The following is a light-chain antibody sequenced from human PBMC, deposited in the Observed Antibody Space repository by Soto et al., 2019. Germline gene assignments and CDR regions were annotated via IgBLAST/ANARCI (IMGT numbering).Light chain of an antibody. Sequence: QSVLTQPPSASGTPGQRVTISCSGSSSNIGSNHVYWYQHLPGTAPKLLIYSSTQRPSGAPDRFSGSKSGTSASLAISGLRSEDEADYYCAAWDDSLSGFYVFGTGTKLTVL. J-gene: IGLJ1*01. CDR2: SST. V-gene: IGLV1-47*01. CDR1: SSNIGSNH. CDR3: AAWDDSLSGFYV.